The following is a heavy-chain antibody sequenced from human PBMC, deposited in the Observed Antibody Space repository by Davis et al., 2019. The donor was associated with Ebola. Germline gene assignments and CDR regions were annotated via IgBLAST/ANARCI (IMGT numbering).Heavy chain of an antibody. J-gene: IGHJ6*02. V-gene: IGHV3-73*01. Sequence: GESLKISCAASGFTFSGSAIHWVRQASGKGLEWVGRIRSKANSYATAYAASVKGRVTISRDDSKNTAYLQMNSLKTEDTAVYYCTRRGMDVWGQGTTVTVSS. CDR2: IRSKANSYAT. CDR1: GFTFSGSA. CDR3: TRRGMDV.